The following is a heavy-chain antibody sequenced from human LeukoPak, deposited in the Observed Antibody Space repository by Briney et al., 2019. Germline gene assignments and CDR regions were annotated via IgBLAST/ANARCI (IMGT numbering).Heavy chain of an antibody. V-gene: IGHV1-2*02. J-gene: IGHJ5*01. CDR1: GYTFTGYY. CDR3: ARDSGGQFDS. Sequence: GASLKVSCKASGYTFTGYYMHWVRQAPGQGREWMRWINPNSGGTNYAQKFQGRVTITRDTSISTAYLELSRLRSDDTAVYYCARDSGGQFDSWGQGTLVTVSS. CDR2: INPNSGGT. D-gene: IGHD6-25*01.